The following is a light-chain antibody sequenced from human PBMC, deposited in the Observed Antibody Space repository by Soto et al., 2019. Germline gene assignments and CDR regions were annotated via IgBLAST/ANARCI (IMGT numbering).Light chain of an antibody. CDR2: EVA. J-gene: IGLJ2*01. Sequence: QSALTQPASVSGSPGQSINISCTGTSSDIGGYNYVSWYQQYPGKAPKLIIYEVATRPSGVSNRFSGSKSGNTASLTISGLQSEDEADYHCSSYTSSSSVVFGGGTKLTVL. V-gene: IGLV2-14*01. CDR1: SSDIGGYNY. CDR3: SSYTSSSSVV.